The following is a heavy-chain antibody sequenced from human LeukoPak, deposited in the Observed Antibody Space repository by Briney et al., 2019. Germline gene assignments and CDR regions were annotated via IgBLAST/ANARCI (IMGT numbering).Heavy chain of an antibody. CDR3: ARLGGPHSPFDN. CDR1: GYSYTSYW. J-gene: IGHJ4*02. D-gene: IGHD2-15*01. Sequence: GESLKISCKSSGYSYTSYWIGWVRQMPGKGLEWMGIIYPGDSDTRYSRSFQGQVTISADKSLRTAYLQRRSLKASDTGIYFCARLGGPHSPFDNWGQGTRVIVSS. V-gene: IGHV5-51*01. CDR2: IYPGDSDT.